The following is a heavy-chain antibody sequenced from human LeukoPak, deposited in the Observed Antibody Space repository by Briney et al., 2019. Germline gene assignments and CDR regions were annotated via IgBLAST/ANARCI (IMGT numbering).Heavy chain of an antibody. Sequence: GGSLRLSCAASGFSFSTYSFSWVRQAPGKGLEWVSGISASGGDTYYADSVKGRFTISRDNSKNTLYLQMNSLRAEDTAVYYCARSLYSSSWYLDYWGQGTLVTVSS. D-gene: IGHD6-13*01. CDR1: GFSFSTYS. J-gene: IGHJ4*02. CDR2: ISASGGDT. CDR3: ARSLYSSSWYLDY. V-gene: IGHV3-23*01.